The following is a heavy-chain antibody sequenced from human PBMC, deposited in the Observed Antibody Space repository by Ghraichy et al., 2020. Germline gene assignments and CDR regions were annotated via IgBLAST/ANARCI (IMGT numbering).Heavy chain of an antibody. J-gene: IGHJ4*02. CDR1: GGSISSYY. D-gene: IGHD1-1*01. CDR2: IYYSGST. V-gene: IGHV4-59*08. CDR3: ARQGETGTLY. Sequence: SETLSLTCTVSGGSISSYYWSWIRQPPGKGLEWIGYIYYSGSTNYNPSLKSRVTISVDTSKNQFSLKLSSVTAADTAVYYCARQGETGTLYWGQGTLVTVSS.